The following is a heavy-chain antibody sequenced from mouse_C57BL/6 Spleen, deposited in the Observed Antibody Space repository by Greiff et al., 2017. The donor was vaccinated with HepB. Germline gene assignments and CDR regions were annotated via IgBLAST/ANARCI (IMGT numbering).Heavy chain of an antibody. CDR3: ARKGNFYAMDD. D-gene: IGHD2-1*01. V-gene: IGHV1-19*01. Sequence: VQLQQSGPVLVKPGASVKMSCKASGYTFTDYYMNWVKQSHGKSLEWIGVINPYNGGTSYNQKFKGKATLTVDKSSSTAYMELNSLTSEDSAVYYCARKGNFYAMDDWGQGTSVTVSS. J-gene: IGHJ4*01. CDR1: GYTFTDYY. CDR2: INPYNGGT.